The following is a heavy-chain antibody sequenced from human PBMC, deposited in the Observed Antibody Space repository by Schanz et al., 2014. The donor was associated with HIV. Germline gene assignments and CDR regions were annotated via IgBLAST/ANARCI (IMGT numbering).Heavy chain of an antibody. CDR3: ARDALPSSVRGMISNWFDP. D-gene: IGHD3-10*01. Sequence: QVQLVESGGGVVQPGRSLRLSCAGSGFSFDTFGIHWVRQAPGKGLEWLAVIWYDGSNTYYGDSVKGRFTISRDISKNTLYLQMDDLRDEDTALYYCARDALPSSVRGMISNWFDPWGQGTLVTVSS. V-gene: IGHV3-33*08. CDR1: GFSFDTFG. CDR2: IWYDGSNT. J-gene: IGHJ5*02.